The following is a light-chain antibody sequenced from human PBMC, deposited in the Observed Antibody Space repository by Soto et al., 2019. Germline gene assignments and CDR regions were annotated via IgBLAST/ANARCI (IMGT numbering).Light chain of an antibody. J-gene: IGKJ3*01. V-gene: IGKV3-20*01. CDR3: QQDGGASLFT. CDR1: QSVSSGY. CDR2: DAS. Sequence: ETGLTQSPGTLSLSPGERATLSCRASQSVSSGYLAWYQQKHGQAPRLLIYDASSRAAGIPDRFSGSGSGTYFTLTSTRLAPEDFAVYYGQQDGGASLFTFGPGTKVYIK.